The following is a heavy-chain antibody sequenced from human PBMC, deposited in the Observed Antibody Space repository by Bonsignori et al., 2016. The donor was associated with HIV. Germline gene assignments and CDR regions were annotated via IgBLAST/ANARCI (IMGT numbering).Heavy chain of an antibody. V-gene: IGHV4-59*01. J-gene: IGHJ4*02. Sequence: SETLSLTCTVSGGSIGNFYWNWIRQPPGKGLEWIGYMYGSMSTSYHPSLESRVSISADTSKNQFSLKLNSVTAADTAVYYCARGGYSGWRSHFNYWGLGTLVTVSS. CDR3: ARGGYSGWRSHFNY. CDR1: GGSIGNFY. CDR2: MYGSMST. D-gene: IGHD3-22*01.